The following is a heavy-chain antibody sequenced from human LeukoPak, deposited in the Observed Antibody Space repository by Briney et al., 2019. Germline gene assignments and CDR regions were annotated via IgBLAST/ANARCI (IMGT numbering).Heavy chain of an antibody. D-gene: IGHD3-22*01. Sequence: PSETLSLTCKVSGGSMSSHYWSWIRQPPGKGLEWIGDIYYSGSTNYNPSLNSRVTISLDTSKSQFSLNLRSVTAADTAVYYCARDDRSGYSTLGYWGQGTLVTVSS. CDR2: IYYSGST. CDR3: ARDDRSGYSTLGY. CDR1: GGSMSSHY. V-gene: IGHV4-59*11. J-gene: IGHJ4*02.